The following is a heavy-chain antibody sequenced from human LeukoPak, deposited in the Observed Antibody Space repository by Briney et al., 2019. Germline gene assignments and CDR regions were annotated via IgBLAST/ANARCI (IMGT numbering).Heavy chain of an antibody. J-gene: IGHJ3*02. CDR3: AANWETDAFDI. CDR1: GGSSSSYY. CDR2: IYTSGST. Sequence: PSETLSLNCTVSGGSSSSYYWSWIRQPAGKGREWIGRIYTSGSTNYNPSLKSRVTMSVDTSKNQFSLKLSSVTAADTAVYYCAANWETDAFDIWGQGTMVTVSS. D-gene: IGHD7-27*01. V-gene: IGHV4-4*07.